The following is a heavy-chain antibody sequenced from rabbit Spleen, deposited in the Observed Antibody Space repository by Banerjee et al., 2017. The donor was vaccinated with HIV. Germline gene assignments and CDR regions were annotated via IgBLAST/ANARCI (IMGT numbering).Heavy chain of an antibody. D-gene: IGHD8-1*01. V-gene: IGHV1S7*01. Sequence: HLKESGGGLVQPGGSLKLSCKASGFTLSSYYMNWFRQAPGKRLEWIGYIDPVFDITYYANWVNGRFSISRETAKNTVFLTMTSLTATATATYSCARDGAGGSYFALWGPGTLVTVS. CDR3: ARDGAGGSYFAL. CDR2: IDPVFDIT. CDR1: GFTLSSYY. J-gene: IGHJ4*01.